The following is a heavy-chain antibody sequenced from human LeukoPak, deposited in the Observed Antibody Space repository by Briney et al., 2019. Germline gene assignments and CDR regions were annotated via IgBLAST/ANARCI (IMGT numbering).Heavy chain of an antibody. V-gene: IGHV3-33*08. D-gene: IGHD5-18*01. J-gene: IGHJ4*02. CDR2: IWYDGSNK. CDR3: ARGRGYSYGWGYFDY. CDR1: GFTFSSYG. Sequence: GGSLRLSCAASGFTFSSYGKHWVRQAPGKGLEWVAVIWYDGSNKYYADSVKGRFTISRDNSKNTLYLQMNSLRAEDTAVYYCARGRGYSYGWGYFDYWGQGTLVTVSS.